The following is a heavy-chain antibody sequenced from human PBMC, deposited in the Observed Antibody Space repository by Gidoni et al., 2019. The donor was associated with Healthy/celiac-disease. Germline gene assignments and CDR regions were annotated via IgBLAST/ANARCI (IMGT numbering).Heavy chain of an antibody. CDR2: IKQDGSEK. CDR3: ARSLQIIAAAGTDHDAFDI. V-gene: IGHV3-7*01. D-gene: IGHD6-13*01. J-gene: IGHJ3*02. CDR1: GFTFSSYW. Sequence: EVQLVESGGGLVQPGGSLRLSCAASGFTFSSYWMSWVRQAPGKGLEWVANIKQDGSEKYYVDSVKGRFTISRDNAKNSLYLQMNSLRAEDTAVYYCARSLQIIAAAGTDHDAFDIWGQGTMVTVSS.